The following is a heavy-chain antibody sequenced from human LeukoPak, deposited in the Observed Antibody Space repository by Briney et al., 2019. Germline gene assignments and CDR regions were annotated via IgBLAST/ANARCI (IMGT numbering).Heavy chain of an antibody. CDR1: GFTFDDYG. J-gene: IGHJ3*02. Sequence: GGSLRLSCAASGFTFDDYGMGWVRQSPGKGLEWVSGINWNGGSTGYADSVKGRFTISRDNAKNSLYLQMNSLRAEDTAVYYCARETMIVVAYDAFDIWGQGTMVTVSS. CDR3: ARETMIVVAYDAFDI. V-gene: IGHV3-20*04. CDR2: INWNGGST. D-gene: IGHD3-22*01.